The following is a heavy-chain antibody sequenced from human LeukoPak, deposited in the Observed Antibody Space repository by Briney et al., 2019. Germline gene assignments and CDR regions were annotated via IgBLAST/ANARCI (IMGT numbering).Heavy chain of an antibody. CDR2: ILYDGRNK. CDR3: AKRLAAAPYYYYYMDD. Sequence: GRSLRLSCAVSGFIFNTYSMHWVRQAPGKGLEWVAAILYDGRNKYHADSVKGRFTVSRDNSKNTLYLEMNSLRAEDTAVYYCAKRLAAAPYYYYYMDDWGKGTTVTVAS. V-gene: IGHV3-30-3*02. CDR1: GFIFNTYS. D-gene: IGHD6-25*01. J-gene: IGHJ6*03.